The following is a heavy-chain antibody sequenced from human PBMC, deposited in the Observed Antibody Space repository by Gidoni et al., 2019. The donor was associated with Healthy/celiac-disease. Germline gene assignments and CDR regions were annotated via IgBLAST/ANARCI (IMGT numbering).Heavy chain of an antibody. D-gene: IGHD6-19*01. Sequence: QVQLVQSGAEVKKPGASVKVSCKASGYTFTSYGISWVRQATGQGLEWMGWISAYNGNTNYAQKLQVRVTMTTDTSTSTAYMEMRRLRADDTAVYYCAYSSGPTWNFDYWGQGTLVTVSS. CDR3: AYSSGPTWNFDY. J-gene: IGHJ4*02. CDR1: GYTFTSYG. CDR2: ISAYNGNT. V-gene: IGHV1-18*01.